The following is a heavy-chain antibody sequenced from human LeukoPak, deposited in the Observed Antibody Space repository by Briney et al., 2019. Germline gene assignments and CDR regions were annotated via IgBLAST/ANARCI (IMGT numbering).Heavy chain of an antibody. J-gene: IGHJ6*02. D-gene: IGHD3-16*01. V-gene: IGHV3-7*03. CDR2: INHNGNVN. CDR3: ARGGGLDV. Sequence: GGSLRLSCAASGFTFSSYWMNWARQAPGKGLEWVASINHNGNVNHYVDSVKGRFTISGDSAKNSLYLQMSNLRAEDTAVYFCARGGGLDVWGQGATVTVSS. CDR1: GFTFSSYW.